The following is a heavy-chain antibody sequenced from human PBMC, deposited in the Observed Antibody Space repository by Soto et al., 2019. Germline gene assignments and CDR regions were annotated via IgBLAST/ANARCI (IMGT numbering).Heavy chain of an antibody. Sequence: SETLSLTCTVSGGSVSSGYNYWSWIRQSPGKGLEWIGYISGSGSTGYNPSLKNRLTMSVDRAKNQFTLRLTSVTAADTAVYFCATESGSTYGYFDYWGQGTQVTVSS. V-gene: IGHV4-30-4*01. CDR3: ATESGSTYGYFDY. CDR1: GGSVSSGYNY. J-gene: IGHJ4*02. CDR2: ISGSGST. D-gene: IGHD5-18*01.